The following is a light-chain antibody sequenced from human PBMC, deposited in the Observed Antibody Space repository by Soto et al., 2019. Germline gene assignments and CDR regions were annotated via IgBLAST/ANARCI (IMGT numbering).Light chain of an antibody. Sequence: SVLTQPASVSGSPGQSIAISCTGTSSDVGGYNYVSWYQQHPGKAPKLLIYEVTNRPSGISTRFSGSKSGNTASLTISGLQAEDEADYHCSSFTTSNTVVFGGGTKLTVL. CDR3: SSFTTSNTVV. J-gene: IGLJ2*01. CDR2: EVT. CDR1: SSDVGGYNY. V-gene: IGLV2-14*01.